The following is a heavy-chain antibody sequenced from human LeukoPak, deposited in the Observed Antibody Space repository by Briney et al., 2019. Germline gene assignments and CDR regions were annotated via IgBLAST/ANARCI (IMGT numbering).Heavy chain of an antibody. CDR2: ISSSSGTI. CDR3: AREAAFGGVIAI. J-gene: IGHJ4*02. CDR1: GFTFSSSN. V-gene: IGHV3-48*01. Sequence: PGGSLRLSCAASGFTFSSSNMNWVRQAPGMGLEWVSFISSSSGTIYYTDSVKGRFTISRDNSKNTLYLQMNSLRAEDTAVYYCAREAAFGGVIAIWGQGTLVTVSS. D-gene: IGHD3-16*02.